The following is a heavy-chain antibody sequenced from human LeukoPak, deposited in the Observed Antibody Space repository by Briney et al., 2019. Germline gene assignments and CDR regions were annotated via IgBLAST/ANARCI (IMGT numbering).Heavy chain of an antibody. D-gene: IGHD3-3*01. CDR3: SSGGITIFGVPNDY. V-gene: IGHV3-74*01. CDR2: INSDGSST. Sequence: GGSLRLSCAASGFTFRSNWMHWVRQAPGKGLVWVSRINSDGSSTSYADSVKGRFTISRDNAKNTLYLQMDSLRAEDTAVYYCSSGGITIFGVPNDYWGQGTLVTVSS. CDR1: GFTFRSNW. J-gene: IGHJ4*02.